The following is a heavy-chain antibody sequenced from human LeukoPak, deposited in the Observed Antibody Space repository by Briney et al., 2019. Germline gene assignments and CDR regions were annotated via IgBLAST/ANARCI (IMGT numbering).Heavy chain of an antibody. D-gene: IGHD5-18*01. CDR2: INPNSGGT. CDR3: ARALIQLWLVIPMDV. Sequence: ASVKVSCKASGGTFSSYAISWVRQAPGQGLEWMGWINPNSGGTNYAQKFQGRVTMTRDTSIRTAYMELSRLRSDDTAVYYCARALIQLWLVIPMDVWGKGTTVTISS. CDR1: GGTFSSYA. V-gene: IGHV1-2*02. J-gene: IGHJ6*03.